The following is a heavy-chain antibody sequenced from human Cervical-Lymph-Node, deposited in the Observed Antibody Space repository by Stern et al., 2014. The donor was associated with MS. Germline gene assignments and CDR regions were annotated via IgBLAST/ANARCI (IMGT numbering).Heavy chain of an antibody. CDR2: LYLNDEK. CDR1: GLSLSTSEVA. V-gene: IGHV2-5*01. D-gene: IGHD1-14*01. Sequence: ESGPTLVKPTQTLTVTCTFSGLSLSTSEVAVGWLRPPPGQALEWLAILYLNDEKYYSPSLKRRVPLIKESSDNQVVLTMTNMDPVDTGTYYGAHDLTRSRYGMDVWGQGTTVTVSS. CDR3: AHDLTRSRYGMDV. J-gene: IGHJ6*02.